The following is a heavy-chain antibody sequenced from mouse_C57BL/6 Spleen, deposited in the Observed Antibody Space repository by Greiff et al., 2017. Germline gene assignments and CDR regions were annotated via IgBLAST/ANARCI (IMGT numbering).Heavy chain of an antibody. CDR2: IDPSDSET. V-gene: IGHV1-52*01. J-gene: IGHJ4*01. CDR1: GYTFTSYW. Sequence: QVQLQQPGAELVRPGSSVKLSCKASGYTFTSYWMHWVKQRPIQGLEWIGNIDPSDSETHYNQKFKDKATLTVDKSSSTAYMQLSSLTSEDSAVYYCARLGYGSGVYYYAMDYWGQGTSVTVSS. CDR3: ARLGYGSGVYYYAMDY. D-gene: IGHD1-1*01.